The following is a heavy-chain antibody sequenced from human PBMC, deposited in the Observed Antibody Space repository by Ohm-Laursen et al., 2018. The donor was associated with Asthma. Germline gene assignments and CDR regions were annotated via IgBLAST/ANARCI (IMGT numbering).Heavy chain of an antibody. Sequence: SLRLSCAASGFTFSSYGMHWVRQAPGKGLEWVAVIWYDGSNKYYADSVKGRFTISRDNSKNTLYLQMNSLRAEDTAVYYCARDPGYDSSGSYYFDYWGQGTTVTVSS. V-gene: IGHV3-33*01. J-gene: IGHJ4*03. CDR1: GFTFSSYG. CDR3: ARDPGYDSSGSYYFDY. D-gene: IGHD3-22*01. CDR2: IWYDGSNK.